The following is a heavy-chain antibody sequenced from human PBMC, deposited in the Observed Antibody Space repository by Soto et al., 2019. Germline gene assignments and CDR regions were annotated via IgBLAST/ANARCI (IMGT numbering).Heavy chain of an antibody. Sequence: QVQLVQSGAEVKKPGSSVKVSCKASGGTFSSYAISWVRQAPGQGLEWMGGIIPIFGTANYAQKFQGRVTVPADESTSTAHMELSSLRSEDTAVYYCAESSGWYSYYFDYWGQGTLVTVSS. J-gene: IGHJ4*02. V-gene: IGHV1-69*12. CDR3: AESSGWYSYYFDY. CDR2: IIPIFGTA. CDR1: GGTFSSYA. D-gene: IGHD6-19*01.